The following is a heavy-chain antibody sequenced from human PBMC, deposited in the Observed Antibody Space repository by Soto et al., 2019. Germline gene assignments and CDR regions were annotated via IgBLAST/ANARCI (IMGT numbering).Heavy chain of an antibody. D-gene: IGHD4-17*01. V-gene: IGHV4-39*01. CDR3: ARHGSPLTFTTTVTPYFDY. CDR1: GGSISSSRYY. J-gene: IGHJ4*02. CDR2: IYYSGST. Sequence: PSETLSLTCTVSGGSISSSRYYWGWIRQPPGKGLEWRGSIYYSGSTYYNPSLKSRVTISVDTSKNQFSLKLSAVTAADTAVYYCARHGSPLTFTTTVTPYFDYWGQGTLVTVSS.